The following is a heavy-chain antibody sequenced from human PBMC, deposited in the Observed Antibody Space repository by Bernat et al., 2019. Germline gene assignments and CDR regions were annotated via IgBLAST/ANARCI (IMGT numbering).Heavy chain of an antibody. D-gene: IGHD3-10*01. J-gene: IGHJ5*02. Sequence: QLQLQESGPGLVKPSETLSLTCTVSGGSISSSSYYWGWIRQPPGKGLEWIGSIYYSGSTYYNPSLKSRVTISVDTSKNQFSLKLSSVTAADAAVYYCARRVTDWFDPRGQGTLVTVSS. CDR2: IYYSGST. CDR1: GGSISSSSYY. CDR3: ARRVTDWFDP. V-gene: IGHV4-39*01.